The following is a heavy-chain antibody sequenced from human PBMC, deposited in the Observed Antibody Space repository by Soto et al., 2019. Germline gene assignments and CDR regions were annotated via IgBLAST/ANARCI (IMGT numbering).Heavy chain of an antibody. D-gene: IGHD6-6*01. Sequence: SETXSXXCTVSGGSISSYYCSXIRXXPEKGLEXIGYIYYSGSTYYNXXLKXXXXXXXXXXXNXFSLKLSSVTAADTAVYYCARVGSSIAVRPFDYWGQGTLVTVSS. CDR2: IYYSGST. CDR3: ARVGSSIAVRPFDY. V-gene: IGHV4-59*08. CDR1: GGSISSYY. J-gene: IGHJ4*02.